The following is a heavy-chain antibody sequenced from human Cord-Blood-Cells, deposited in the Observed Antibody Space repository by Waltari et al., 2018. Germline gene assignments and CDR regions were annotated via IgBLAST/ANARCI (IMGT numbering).Heavy chain of an antibody. Sequence: VQLVQSGAEVKKPGASVKVSCKASGYTFTSYDINWVRQATGQGREWMGWRNPNSGNTGYAQKFQSRVTITRSTSISTAYMELSSLRSDDTAVYYCARAIVVVPAAIDAFDIWGQGTMVTVSS. D-gene: IGHD2-2*01. J-gene: IGHJ3*02. CDR2: RNPNSGNT. CDR3: ARAIVVVPAAIDAFDI. V-gene: IGHV1-8*03. CDR1: GYTFTSYD.